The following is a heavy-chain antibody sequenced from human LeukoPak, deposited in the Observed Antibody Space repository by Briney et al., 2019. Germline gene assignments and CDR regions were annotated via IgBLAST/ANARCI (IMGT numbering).Heavy chain of an antibody. Sequence: GRSLRLSCAASGFTFSSYGMHWVRQAPGKGLEWVAVISFDGTNKYYADSVKGRFTISRDNSKSTLYLQMNSLRVEDTAVYYCARDVNYYDSSGYTKYFDYWGQGTLVTVSS. CDR3: ARDVNYYDSSGYTKYFDY. V-gene: IGHV3-30*03. D-gene: IGHD3-22*01. CDR1: GFTFSSYG. J-gene: IGHJ4*02. CDR2: ISFDGTNK.